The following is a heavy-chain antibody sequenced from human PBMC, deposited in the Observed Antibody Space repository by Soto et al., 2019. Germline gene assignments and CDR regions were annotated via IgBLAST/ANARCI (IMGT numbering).Heavy chain of an antibody. V-gene: IGHV5-51*01. CDR3: AKGRFPDSSGWSLFDP. Sequence: GESLKISCHASGYTFINNWIGWVRQKPGKGLEWLGIIYPGLSETRYSPSFRGHVTISVDKTLNTLYLQMNSLRAEDTAVYYCAKGRFPDSSGWSLFDPWGQGTLVTVSS. D-gene: IGHD6-19*01. CDR2: IYPGLSET. CDR1: GYTFINNW. J-gene: IGHJ5*02.